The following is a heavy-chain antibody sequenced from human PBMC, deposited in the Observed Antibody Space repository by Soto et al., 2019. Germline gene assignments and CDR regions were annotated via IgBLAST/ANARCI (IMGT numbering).Heavy chain of an antibody. CDR1: GFTFDDYA. CDR2: ISWNSDII. J-gene: IGHJ1*01. D-gene: IGHD6-13*01. Sequence: EVQLVESGGGLVQPGRSLRLSCAASGFTFDDYAMHWVRQAPGKGLEWVSGISWNSDIIGYADSVKGRFTISRDNAKNSLYLQMTSLRTEDTALYYCTKDMTADGLRYFQHWGQGTLVTVSS. V-gene: IGHV3-9*01. CDR3: TKDMTADGLRYFQH.